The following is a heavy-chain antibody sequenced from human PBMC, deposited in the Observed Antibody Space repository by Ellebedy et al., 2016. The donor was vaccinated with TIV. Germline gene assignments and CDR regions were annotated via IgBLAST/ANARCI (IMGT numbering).Heavy chain of an antibody. J-gene: IGHJ4*02. CDR1: GYTFTNYY. CDR3: ARGVKGDGGYYYMWY. Sequence: AASVKVSCKASGYTFTNYYIHWVRQAPGQGLEWMGIIKPSGGSTSHAQKFQGRVTMTRDTSTSTVYMELSSLRSEDTAVYYCARGVKGDGGYYYMWYWGQGTLVTVSS. CDR2: IKPSGGST. D-gene: IGHD3-22*01. V-gene: IGHV1-46*01.